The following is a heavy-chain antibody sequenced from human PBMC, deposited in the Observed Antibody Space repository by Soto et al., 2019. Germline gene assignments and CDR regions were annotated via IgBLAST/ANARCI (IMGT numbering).Heavy chain of an antibody. CDR3: ARGGSLNWFEP. V-gene: IGHV3-48*01. CDR1: GFTFSSYS. Sequence: EVQLVESGGGLVQPGGSLRLSCAASGFTFSSYSMNWVRQAPGKGLEWVSYISSSSSTIYYADSVKGRFTISRDNAKNSLYLQMNSLRAEDTAVYYCARGGSLNWFEPWGQGTLVTVSS. D-gene: IGHD3-10*01. J-gene: IGHJ5*02. CDR2: ISSSSSTI.